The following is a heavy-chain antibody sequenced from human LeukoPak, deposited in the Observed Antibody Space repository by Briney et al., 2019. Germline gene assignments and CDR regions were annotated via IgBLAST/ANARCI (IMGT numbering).Heavy chain of an antibody. Sequence: GGSLRLSCAASGFTFSTYGIHWVRQAPGKGLEGVAVISYDGSNKYYADSVKGRFTISRDNSKNTLYLQMNSLRAEDTAVYYCAKSVLNLKLCSDYWGQGTLVTVSS. D-gene: IGHD3-10*02. J-gene: IGHJ4*02. V-gene: IGHV3-30*18. CDR3: AKSVLNLKLCSDY. CDR1: GFTFSTYG. CDR2: ISYDGSNK.